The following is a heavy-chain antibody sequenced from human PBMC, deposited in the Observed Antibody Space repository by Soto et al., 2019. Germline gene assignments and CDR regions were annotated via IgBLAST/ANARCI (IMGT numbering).Heavy chain of an antibody. D-gene: IGHD6-13*01. CDR3: ARTLSSSWAFDY. Sequence: QVQLQESGPGLVKPSQTLSLTCTVSGGSISSGGYYWSWIRQHPGKGREGIGYFYYSGSTYYNPSLKSRVTLSVDTSKNQFSLKLSSVTAADTAVYYCARTLSSSWAFDYWGQGTLVTVSS. CDR2: FYYSGST. V-gene: IGHV4-31*03. CDR1: GGSISSGGYY. J-gene: IGHJ4*02.